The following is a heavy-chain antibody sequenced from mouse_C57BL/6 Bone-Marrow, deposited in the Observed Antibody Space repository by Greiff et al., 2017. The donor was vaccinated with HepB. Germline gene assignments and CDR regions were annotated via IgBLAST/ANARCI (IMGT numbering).Heavy chain of an antibody. Sequence: DVKLVESGGGLVQPGESLKLSCESNEYEFPSHDMSWVRKTPEKRLELVAAINSDGGSTYYPDTMERRFIISRDNTKKTLYLQMSSLRSEDTALYYCARQLRLRYAMDYWGQGTSVTVSS. J-gene: IGHJ4*01. D-gene: IGHD3-2*02. CDR3: ARQLRLRYAMDY. V-gene: IGHV5-2*01. CDR1: EYEFPSHD. CDR2: INSDGGST.